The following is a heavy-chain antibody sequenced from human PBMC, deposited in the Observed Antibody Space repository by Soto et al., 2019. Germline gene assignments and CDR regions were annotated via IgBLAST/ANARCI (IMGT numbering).Heavy chain of an antibody. V-gene: IGHV4-31*01. CDR3: ALALGPTTGLDS. D-gene: IGHD6-19*01. CDR1: GASTVSHYH. J-gene: IGHJ4*02. CDR2: IFNSGTT. Sequence: QVQLQESGPGLVKPSQTLSLTCSVSGASTVSHYHWTWIRQPPGKGLEWMGYIFNSGTTFYNPSLTHLVSISMDTSGNHFSLELRSVTAEDTAVYHCALALGPTTGLDSWGQGTLVCVSS.